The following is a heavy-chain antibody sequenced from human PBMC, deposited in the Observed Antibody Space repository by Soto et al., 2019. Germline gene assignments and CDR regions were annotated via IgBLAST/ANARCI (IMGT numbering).Heavy chain of an antibody. CDR2: ISGSGGST. D-gene: IGHD3-3*01. Sequence: EVQLLESGGGLVQPGGSLRLSCAASGFTFSSYAMSWVRQAPGKGLEWVSAISGSGGSTYYADSVKGRFTISRDNSKNALYLQMNSLRAEDTAVYYCAKGGSGYYWFDPWGQGTLVTVSS. CDR3: AKGGSGYYWFDP. CDR1: GFTFSSYA. J-gene: IGHJ5*02. V-gene: IGHV3-23*01.